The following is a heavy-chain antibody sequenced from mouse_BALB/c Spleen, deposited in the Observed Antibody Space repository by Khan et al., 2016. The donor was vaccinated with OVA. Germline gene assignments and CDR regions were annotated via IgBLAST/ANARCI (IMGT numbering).Heavy chain of an antibody. J-gene: IGHJ3*01. D-gene: IGHD2-4*01. CDR1: GFSLPNYS. Sequence: QVQLKQSGPGLVQPSQSLSITCTVSGFSLPNYSVHWVRQSPGKGLEWLGVIWSAGSTDYNEAFISRLTISKDNSRSQVFFKMNNLQPNDTAIYYCARRGYDYGRGALFAYWGQGTLVTVST. CDR3: ARRGYDYGRGALFAY. V-gene: IGHV2-2*02. CDR2: IWSAGST.